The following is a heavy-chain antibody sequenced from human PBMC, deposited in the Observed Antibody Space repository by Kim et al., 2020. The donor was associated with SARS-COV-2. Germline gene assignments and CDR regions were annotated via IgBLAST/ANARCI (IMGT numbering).Heavy chain of an antibody. Sequence: NSNPPLKSQVTISVDTSENHSSLKLGSVTAADTAMYYCARARGEYNWFDPWGQGTLVTVSS. J-gene: IGHJ5*02. CDR3: ARARGEYNWFDP. D-gene: IGHD3-10*01. V-gene: IGHV4-61*03.